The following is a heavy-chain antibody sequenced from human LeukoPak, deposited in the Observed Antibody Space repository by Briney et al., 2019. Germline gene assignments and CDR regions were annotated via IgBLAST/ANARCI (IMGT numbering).Heavy chain of an antibody. CDR3: ARGPRTRIAVALRAFDI. CDR1: GFIFSNYA. J-gene: IGHJ3*02. D-gene: IGHD6-19*01. CDR2: ISRDAGGT. Sequence: GGSLRLSCATSGFIFSNYAMTWVRQAPGKGLEWVSSISRDAGGTYYADSVKGRFTISRDNSKNTLYLQMNSLRAEDTAVYYCARGPRTRIAVALRAFDIWGQGTMVTVSS. V-gene: IGHV3-23*01.